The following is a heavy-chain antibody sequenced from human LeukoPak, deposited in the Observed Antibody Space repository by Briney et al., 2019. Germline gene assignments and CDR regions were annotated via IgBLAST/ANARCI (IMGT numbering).Heavy chain of an antibody. J-gene: IGHJ3*02. CDR1: GFTFSSYA. V-gene: IGHV3-23*01. CDR2: ISGSGGST. Sequence: SGGSLRLSCAASGFTFSSYAMSWVRQAPGKGLEWVSAISGSGGSTYYADSVKGRFTISRDNSKNTLYLQMNSLRAEDTAVYYCAKDLDPLPDAFDIWGQGTMVTVSS. CDR3: AKDLDPLPDAFDI.